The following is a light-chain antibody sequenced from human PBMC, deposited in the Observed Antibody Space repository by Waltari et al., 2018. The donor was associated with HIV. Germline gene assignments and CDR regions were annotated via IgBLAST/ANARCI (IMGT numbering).Light chain of an antibody. CDR3: QSYDTSLSVNYV. CDR1: RTNIGAGHD. V-gene: IGLV1-40*01. Sequence: QSVLTQPPSVSGALGQRVTISCPGSRTNIGAGHDVHWYQQLPGTAPKLLIYSSIIRPSGVPDRFSASKSGTSASLAITGLRPEDEADYYCQSYDTSLSVNYVFGTGTKVTVL. J-gene: IGLJ1*01. CDR2: SSI.